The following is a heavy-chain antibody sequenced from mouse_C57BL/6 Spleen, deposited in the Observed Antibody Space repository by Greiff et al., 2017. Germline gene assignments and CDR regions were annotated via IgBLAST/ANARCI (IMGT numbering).Heavy chain of an antibody. CDR3: ARDGSPPGFAY. J-gene: IGHJ3*01. Sequence: VQLQPSGAELARPGASVKLSCKASGYTFTSYGISWVKQRTGQGLEWIGEIYPRSGNTYYNEKFKGKATLTADKSSSTAYMELRSLTSEDSAVYFCARDGSPPGFAYWGQGTLVTVSA. D-gene: IGHD1-1*01. CDR1: GYTFTSYG. CDR2: IYPRSGNT. V-gene: IGHV1-81*01.